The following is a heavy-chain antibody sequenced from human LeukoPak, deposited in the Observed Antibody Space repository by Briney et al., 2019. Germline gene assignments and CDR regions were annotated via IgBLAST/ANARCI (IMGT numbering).Heavy chain of an antibody. CDR2: ISSNGGST. CDR1: GFTFSTYA. CDR3: ARDGGGGYNYGEFDY. D-gene: IGHD5-24*01. Sequence: PGESLRLSCAASGFTFSTYAMHWVRQAPGKGLEYVSAISSNGGSTYYANSVKGRFTISRDNSKNTLYLQMGSLRAEDMAVYYCARDGGGGYNYGEFDYWGQGTLVTVSS. V-gene: IGHV3-64*01. J-gene: IGHJ4*02.